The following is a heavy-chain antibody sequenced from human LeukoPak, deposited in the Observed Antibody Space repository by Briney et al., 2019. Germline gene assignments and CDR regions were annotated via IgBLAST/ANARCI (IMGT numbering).Heavy chain of an antibody. J-gene: IGHJ6*03. V-gene: IGHV3-11*01. CDR2: ISSSGSTI. CDR1: GFTFSDYY. CDR3: ARSSHDYSNYGYYYYYMDV. D-gene: IGHD4-11*01. Sequence: PGGSLRLSCAASGFTFSDYYMGWIRQAPGKGLEWVSYISSSGSTIYYADSVKGRFTISRDNAKNSLYLQMNSPRAEDTAVYYCARSSHDYSNYGYYYYYMDVWGKGTTVTVSS.